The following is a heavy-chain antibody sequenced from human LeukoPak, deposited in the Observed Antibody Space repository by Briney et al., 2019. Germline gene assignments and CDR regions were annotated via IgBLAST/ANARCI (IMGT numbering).Heavy chain of an antibody. D-gene: IGHD3-10*01. V-gene: IGHV3-21*01. CDR2: ISSSSSYI. CDR1: GFTFSSYS. Sequence: GGSLRLSCAASGFTFSSYSMNWVRQAPGKGLEWVSSISSSSSYIYYADSVKGRFTISRDNAKNSLYLQMNSLRAEDTAVYYCASGHRVRGVTNLLFDYWGQGTLVTVSS. J-gene: IGHJ4*02. CDR3: ASGHRVRGVTNLLFDY.